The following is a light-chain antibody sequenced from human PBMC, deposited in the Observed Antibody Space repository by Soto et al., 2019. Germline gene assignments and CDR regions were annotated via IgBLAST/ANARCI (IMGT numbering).Light chain of an antibody. Sequence: EIVLTQSPGTLSLSPGEGATLSCRASQSVSSSYLAWYQHKPGQAPRLLIYGASRRATGVPDRFSGSGSGTDFTLTISRLEPEDFAVYYCQQQQTPPYSFGQGTKLEIK. CDR1: QSVSSSY. J-gene: IGKJ2*01. CDR2: GAS. CDR3: QQQQTPPYS. V-gene: IGKV3-20*01.